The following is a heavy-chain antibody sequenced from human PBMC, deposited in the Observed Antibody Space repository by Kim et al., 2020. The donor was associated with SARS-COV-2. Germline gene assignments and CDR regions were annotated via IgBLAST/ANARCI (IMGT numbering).Heavy chain of an antibody. D-gene: IGHD6-13*01. CDR2: IYHSGST. J-gene: IGHJ4*02. V-gene: IGHV4-4*02. Sequence: SETLSLTCAVSGGSISSSNWWSWVRQPPGKGLEWIGEIYHSGSTNYNPSLKSRVTISVDKSKNQFSLKLSSVTAADTAVYYCARGRIAAAGLRRYFDYWGQGTLVTVSS. CDR3: ARGRIAAAGLRRYFDY. CDR1: GGSISSSNW.